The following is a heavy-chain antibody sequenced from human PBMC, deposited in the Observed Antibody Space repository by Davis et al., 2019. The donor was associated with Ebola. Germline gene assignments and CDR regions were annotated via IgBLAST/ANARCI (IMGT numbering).Heavy chain of an antibody. CDR1: GGSISSGSYY. J-gene: IGHJ6*02. D-gene: IGHD2-15*01. CDR2: IYTSGST. Sequence: SETLSLTCTVSGGSISSGSYYWNWIRQPGGKGLEWLGHIYTSGSTTYNSSLKSRVTISIDTPRNQFSLKLSSVTAADTAVYYCARDHCSGGSCYVYGMDVWGQGTTVTVSS. V-gene: IGHV4-61*09. CDR3: ARDHCSGGSCYVYGMDV.